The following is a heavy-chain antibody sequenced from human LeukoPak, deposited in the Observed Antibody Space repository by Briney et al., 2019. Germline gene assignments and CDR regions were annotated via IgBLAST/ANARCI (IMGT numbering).Heavy chain of an antibody. V-gene: IGHV3-30*02. CDR1: GFTISNNG. CDR2: TRYDESKT. Sequence: GGSLRLSCAASGFTISNNGMHWVRQTPGKGLEWVAFTRYDESKTFYGDSVRGRFTISRDNSKNTLYLQMNSLTTDDSAVYYCAKARYSGSPALDFWGQGTLVTVSS. J-gene: IGHJ4*02. CDR3: AKARYSGSPALDF. D-gene: IGHD1-26*01.